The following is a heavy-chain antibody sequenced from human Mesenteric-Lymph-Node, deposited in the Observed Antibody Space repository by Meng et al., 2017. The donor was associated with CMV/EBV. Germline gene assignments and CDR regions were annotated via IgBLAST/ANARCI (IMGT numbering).Heavy chain of an antibody. J-gene: IGHJ3*02. D-gene: IGHD1-14*01. CDR1: GFRFNSQS. CDR2: IYSGVSST. Sequence: GESLKISCAASGFRFNSQSMNWVRQAPGKGLEWVSIIYSGVSSTYYADSVKGRFTISRDNSKNTVFLQMNSLRAEDTAVYYCARSGTVIYDAFDIWGQGTMVTVSS. V-gene: IGHV3-23*03. CDR3: ARSGTVIYDAFDI.